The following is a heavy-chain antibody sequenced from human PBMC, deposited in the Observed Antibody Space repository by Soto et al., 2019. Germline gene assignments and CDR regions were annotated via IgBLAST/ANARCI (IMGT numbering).Heavy chain of an antibody. V-gene: IGHV1-69*13. J-gene: IGHJ6*02. D-gene: IGHD6-6*01. CDR2: IIPIFGTA. Sequence: GASVKVSCKASGGTFSIYAISWVRQAPGQGLEWMGGIIPIFGTANYAQKFQGRVTITADESTSTAYMELSSLRSEDTAVYYCARGDEYSSSSRLYYYYYYGMDVWGQGTTVTVSS. CDR1: GGTFSIYA. CDR3: ARGDEYSSSSRLYYYYYYGMDV.